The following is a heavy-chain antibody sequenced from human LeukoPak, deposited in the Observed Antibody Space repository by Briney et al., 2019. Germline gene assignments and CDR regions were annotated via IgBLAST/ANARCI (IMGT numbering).Heavy chain of an antibody. D-gene: IGHD3-22*01. CDR1: GGSISSGGYS. J-gene: IGHJ4*02. CDR2: IYHSGST. V-gene: IGHV4-30-2*01. CDR3: ARGGDYYDSSGGGEVDY. Sequence: PSETLSLTCAVSGGSISSGGYSWSWIRQPPGKGLEWIGYIYHSGSTYYNPSLKSRVTISVDRSKNQFSLKLSSVTAADTAVYYCARGGDYYDSSGGGEVDYWGQGTLVTVSS.